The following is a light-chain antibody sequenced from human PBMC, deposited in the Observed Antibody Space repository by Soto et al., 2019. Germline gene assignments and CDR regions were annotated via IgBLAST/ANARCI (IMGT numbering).Light chain of an antibody. Sequence: EIVMTQSPATLSVSPGERATLSCRASQSVGSDLAWYQQKPGQAPRLVIYGASSRATGIPDRFSGSGSGTDFTLTISSLEPEDFAVYYCQEGTYWPAFGGGTKVDIK. CDR3: QEGTYWPA. J-gene: IGKJ4*01. V-gene: IGKV3D-15*01. CDR2: GAS. CDR1: QSVGSD.